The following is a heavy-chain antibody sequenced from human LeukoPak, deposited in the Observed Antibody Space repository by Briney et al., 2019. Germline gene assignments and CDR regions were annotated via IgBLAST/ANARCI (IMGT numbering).Heavy chain of an antibody. V-gene: IGHV3-48*01. CDR3: VRDQGAPDY. J-gene: IGHJ4*02. CDR2: ISGGGDTI. Sequence: PGGSLRLFCAASGFTFSSYAMNWVRQAPGKGLEWISYISGGGDTIYYADSVKGRFTTSRDNAKNSLLLQMNSLRAEDTAVYFCVRDQGAPDYWGQGTLVTVSS. CDR1: GFTFSSYA. D-gene: IGHD1-26*01.